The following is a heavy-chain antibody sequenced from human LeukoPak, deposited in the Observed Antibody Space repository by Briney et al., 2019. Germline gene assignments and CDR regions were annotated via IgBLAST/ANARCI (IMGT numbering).Heavy chain of an antibody. D-gene: IGHD3-22*01. J-gene: IGHJ4*02. CDR1: GYTFTGYY. V-gene: IGHV1-2*02. CDR2: INPNSGGT. Sequence: PGGSVKVSCMASGYTFTGYYMHWVRQAPGQGLEGVGWINPNSGGTNYAQKFQGRVTMTRDTSISTAYMELSRLRSDDTAVYYCAREGNVRYYYDSSGYYADYWGQGTLVTVSS. CDR3: AREGNVRYYYDSSGYYADY.